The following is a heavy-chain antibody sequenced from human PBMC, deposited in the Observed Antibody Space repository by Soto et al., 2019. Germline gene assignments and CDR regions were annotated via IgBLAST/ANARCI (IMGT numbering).Heavy chain of an antibody. CDR2: ISGNSGAI. J-gene: IGHJ3*02. CDR3: ARDRGGFVDDTFDI. Sequence: GGSLRLSCAASGFTFSAYGMNWVRQAPGKGLEWLAYISGNSGAIYHADSVRGRLTISRDNAKNSLYLQMNSLRDEDTAVYYCARDRGGFVDDTFDIWGQGTMVTVSS. D-gene: IGHD3-3*01. V-gene: IGHV3-48*02. CDR1: GFTFSAYG.